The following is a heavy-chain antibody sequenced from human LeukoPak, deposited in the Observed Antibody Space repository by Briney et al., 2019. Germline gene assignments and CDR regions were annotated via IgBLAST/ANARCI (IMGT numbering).Heavy chain of an antibody. V-gene: IGHV4-34*01. Sequence: PSETLSLTCAVYGGSFSGYYWSWIRQPPGKGLEWIGEINHSGSTNYNPSLKSRVTISVDTSKNQFSLKLSSVTAADTAVYYCARLRRDYYYYYMDVWGKGTTVTVSS. CDR3: ARLRRDYYYYYMDV. CDR1: GGSFSGYY. J-gene: IGHJ6*03. CDR2: INHSGST.